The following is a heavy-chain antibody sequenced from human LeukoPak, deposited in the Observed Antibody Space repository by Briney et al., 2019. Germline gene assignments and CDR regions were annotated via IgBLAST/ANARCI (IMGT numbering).Heavy chain of an antibody. CDR2: IYTSGST. CDR1: GGSISSGSYY. V-gene: IGHV4-61*09. D-gene: IGHD3-3*01. Sequence: SQTLSLTCTVSGGSISSGSYYWSWIRQPAGKGLEWIGHIYTSGSTNYNPSLKSRVTISVDTSKNQFSLKLSSVTDADTAVYYCARAPCTIFGVITLDYFDYLGQGTLVTVSS. J-gene: IGHJ4*02. CDR3: ARAPCTIFGVITLDYFDY.